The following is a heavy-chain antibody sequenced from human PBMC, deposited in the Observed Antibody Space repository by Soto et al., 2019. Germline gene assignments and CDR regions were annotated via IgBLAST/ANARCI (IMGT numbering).Heavy chain of an antibody. Sequence: QVQLVQSGAEVKKPGSSVKVSCKASGGTFSSYTISWVRQAPGQGLEWMGRIIPILGIANYAQKFQGRVTITADKSTSTAYMELSSLRSEDTAVYYCATYYDSSGRWDAFDIWGQGTMVTVSS. J-gene: IGHJ3*02. CDR1: GGTFSSYT. V-gene: IGHV1-69*02. CDR2: IIPILGIA. D-gene: IGHD3-22*01. CDR3: ATYYDSSGRWDAFDI.